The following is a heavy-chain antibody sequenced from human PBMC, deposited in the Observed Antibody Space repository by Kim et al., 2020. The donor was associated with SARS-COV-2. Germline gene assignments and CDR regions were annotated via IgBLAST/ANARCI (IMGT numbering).Heavy chain of an antibody. CDR2: ISWNSGSI. J-gene: IGHJ4*02. D-gene: IGHD1-26*01. CDR1: GFTFDDYA. CDR3: AKDMGWSPKYFDY. V-gene: IGHV3-9*01. Sequence: GGSLRLSCAASGFTFDDYAMHWVRQAPGKGLEWVSGISWNSGSIGYADSVKGRFTISRDNAKNSLYLQMNSLRAEDTALYYCAKDMGWSPKYFDYWGQGTLVTVSS.